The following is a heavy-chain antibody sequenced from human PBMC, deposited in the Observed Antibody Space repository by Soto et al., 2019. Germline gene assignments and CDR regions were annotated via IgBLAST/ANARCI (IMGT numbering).Heavy chain of an antibody. CDR1: GGSISSGGYS. CDR2: IYHSGST. V-gene: IGHV4-30-2*01. Sequence: PSETLSLTCAVSGGSISSGGYSWSWIRQPPGKGLEWIGYIYHSGSTYYNPSLKSRVTMSVDRSKNQFSLKLSSVTAADTAVYYCARAYYDFWSGYYTGGWFDPWGQGTLVTVSS. CDR3: ARAYYDFWSGYYTGGWFDP. D-gene: IGHD3-3*01. J-gene: IGHJ5*02.